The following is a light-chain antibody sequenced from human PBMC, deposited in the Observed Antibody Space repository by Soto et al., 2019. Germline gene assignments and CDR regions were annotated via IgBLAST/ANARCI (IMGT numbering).Light chain of an antibody. V-gene: IGKV3-20*01. Sequence: EIVLTQSPGTLSLSPGERVTLSCRDSQSVSSSYLAWYQQKPGQAPRLLIYGASSRAAGIPDRFSGGGSGTDFTLTISRLEPEDFAVYYCQQYGRSPVTFGQGTKVDIK. CDR2: GAS. J-gene: IGKJ2*01. CDR1: QSVSSSY. CDR3: QQYGRSPVT.